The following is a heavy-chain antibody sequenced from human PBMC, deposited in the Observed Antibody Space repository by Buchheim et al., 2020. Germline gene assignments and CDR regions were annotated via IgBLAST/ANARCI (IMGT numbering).Heavy chain of an antibody. V-gene: IGHV3-30*18. J-gene: IGHJ4*02. CDR3: AKESPLLWFGDRPTLDY. D-gene: IGHD3-10*01. CDR1: GFTFSSYG. CDR2: ISYDGGNN. Sequence: QVQLVESGGGVVQPGRSLRLSCAASGFTFSSYGMHWVRQGPGKGLEWVAVISYDGGNNYYADSVKGRFTISRDNSNNTLYLQMNSLRAEDTAVYYCAKESPLLWFGDRPTLDYWGQGTL.